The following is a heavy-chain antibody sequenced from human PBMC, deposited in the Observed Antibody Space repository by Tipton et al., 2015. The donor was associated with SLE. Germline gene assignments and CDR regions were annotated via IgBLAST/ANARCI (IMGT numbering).Heavy chain of an antibody. Sequence: TLSLTCTVSGGSISRFNCFWGWLRQPPGKGLEWIGTIYYSESNYYNLSLKSRVTISVDTSRNQFSLRLISVTAAVTAVYYCATFSQSRLFDYWGQGRLVTVSS. V-gene: IGHV4-39*07. J-gene: IGHJ4*02. CDR1: GGSISRFNCF. D-gene: IGHD3-3*02. CDR2: IYYSESN. CDR3: ATFSQSRLFDY.